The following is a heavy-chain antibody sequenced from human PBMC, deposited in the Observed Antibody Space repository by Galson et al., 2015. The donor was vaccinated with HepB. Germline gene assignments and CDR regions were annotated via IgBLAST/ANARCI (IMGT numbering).Heavy chain of an antibody. CDR1: GGTFSSYG. J-gene: IGHJ3*02. V-gene: IGHV1-69*01. Sequence: SVRVSCKASGGTFSSYGIGWVRQAPGKGLEWVGGISPNFNTTKHAQNVQGRVTITADESTNTAYMELSSLSFEDTAVYYCARLSKFRFFADAFDIWGQGTMVTVSS. CDR2: ISPNFNTT. CDR3: ARLSKFRFFADAFDI. D-gene: IGHD3-3*01.